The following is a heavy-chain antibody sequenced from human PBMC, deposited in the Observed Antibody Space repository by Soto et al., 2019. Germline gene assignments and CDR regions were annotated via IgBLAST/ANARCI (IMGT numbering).Heavy chain of an antibody. Sequence: ASVKVSCKASGYTFTGYYMHWVRQAPGQGLEWMGWINPNSGGTNYAQKFQGWVTMTRDTSISTAYMELSRLRSDDTAVYYCAKSIPTDTFNGEDDAFDIWGQGTMVTVSS. V-gene: IGHV1-2*04. CDR3: AKSIPTDTFNGEDDAFDI. D-gene: IGHD3-16*01. J-gene: IGHJ3*02. CDR2: INPNSGGT. CDR1: GYTFTGYY.